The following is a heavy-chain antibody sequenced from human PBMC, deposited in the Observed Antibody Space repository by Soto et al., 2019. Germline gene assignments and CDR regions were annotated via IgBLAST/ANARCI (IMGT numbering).Heavy chain of an antibody. CDR2: INPSGGST. CDR3: ARLMSWGTAMVNDASDI. D-gene: IGHD5-18*01. V-gene: IGHV1-46*01. J-gene: IGHJ3*02. Sequence: ASVKVSCKASGYTFTSYYMHWVRQAPGQGLEWMGIINPSGGSTSYAQKFQGRVTMTRDTSTSTVYMELSSLRSEDTAVYYCARLMSWGTAMVNDASDIWGQGTMVT. CDR1: GYTFTSYY.